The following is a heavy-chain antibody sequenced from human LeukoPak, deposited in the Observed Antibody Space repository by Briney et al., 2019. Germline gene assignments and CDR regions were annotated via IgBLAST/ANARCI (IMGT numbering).Heavy chain of an antibody. Sequence: GGSLRLSCAASGFTFSSYGMHWVRQAPGKGLEWVAVIWYDGSNKFYGDSVKGRFTTSRDNSKNTVALQMNSLRAEDTAVYYCLGYCSGGNCYSGGYWGQGTLVTVSS. CDR2: IWYDGSNK. J-gene: IGHJ4*02. D-gene: IGHD2-15*01. CDR1: GFTFSSYG. V-gene: IGHV3-33*01. CDR3: LGYCSGGNCYSGGY.